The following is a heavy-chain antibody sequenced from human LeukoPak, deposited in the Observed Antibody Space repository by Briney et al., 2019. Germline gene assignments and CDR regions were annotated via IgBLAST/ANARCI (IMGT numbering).Heavy chain of an antibody. D-gene: IGHD3-22*01. Sequence: SETLSLTCTVSGGSISSYYWSWIRQPAGKGLEWIGRIYTSGSTNYNPSLKSRVTMSVDTSKNQLSLKLSSVTAADTAVYYCASSGYINSLDYWGQGTLVTVSS. CDR1: GGSISSYY. CDR3: ASSGYINSLDY. CDR2: IYTSGST. V-gene: IGHV4-4*07. J-gene: IGHJ4*02.